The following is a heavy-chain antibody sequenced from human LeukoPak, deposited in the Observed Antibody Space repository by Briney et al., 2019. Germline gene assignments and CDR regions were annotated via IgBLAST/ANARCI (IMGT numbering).Heavy chain of an antibody. CDR3: AKGATITMIVVYFDY. D-gene: IGHD3-22*01. J-gene: IGHJ4*02. CDR1: GFTFSSYA. CDR2: ISGSGGST. V-gene: IGHV3-23*01. Sequence: GGSLRLSCAASGFTFSSYALSWVRQAPGKGLECVSAISGSGGSTYYADSVKGRFTISRDNSKNTLYLQMNSLRAEDTAVYYCAKGATITMIVVYFDYWGQGTLVTVSS.